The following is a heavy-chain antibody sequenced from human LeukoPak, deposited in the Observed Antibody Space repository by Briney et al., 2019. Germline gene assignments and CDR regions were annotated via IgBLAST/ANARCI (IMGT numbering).Heavy chain of an antibody. CDR3: AREVVTMVRGVIVDY. D-gene: IGHD3-10*01. J-gene: IGHJ4*02. Sequence: ASETLSLTCTVSGGSISSGSYYWSWIRQPAGKGLEWIGRIYTSGSTNYNPSLKSRVTISVDTSKNQFSLKLSSVTAADTAVYYCAREVVTMVRGVIVDYWGQGTLVTVSS. CDR2: IYTSGST. V-gene: IGHV4-61*02. CDR1: GGSISSGSYY.